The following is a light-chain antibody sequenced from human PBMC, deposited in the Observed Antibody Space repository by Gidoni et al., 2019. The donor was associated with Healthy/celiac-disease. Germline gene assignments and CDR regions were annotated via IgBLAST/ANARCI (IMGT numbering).Light chain of an antibody. CDR3: QSYDSSRSGSYV. J-gene: IGLJ1*01. V-gene: IGLV1-40*01. CDR1: SSNIGAGYD. Sequence: QSVLTQPPPVSAAPGQRVTISCTGSSSNIGAGYDVHWYQQLPGTAPKLLIYGNSNRHSGVPDRFSGSKSGTSASLAITGLQAEDEADYYCQSYDSSRSGSYVFGTGTKVTVL. CDR2: GNS.